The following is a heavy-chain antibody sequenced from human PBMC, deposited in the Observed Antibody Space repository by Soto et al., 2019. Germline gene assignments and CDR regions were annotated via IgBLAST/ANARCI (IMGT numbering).Heavy chain of an antibody. Sequence: GGSLRLSCAASGFTFSSYAMHWVRQAPGKGLEWVAVISYDGSNKYYADSVKGRFTISRDNSKNTLYLQMNSLRAEDTAVYYCARGRQWLDYWGQGTLVTVSS. CDR2: ISYDGSNK. CDR3: ARGRQWLDY. J-gene: IGHJ4*02. D-gene: IGHD6-19*01. CDR1: GFTFSSYA. V-gene: IGHV3-30-3*01.